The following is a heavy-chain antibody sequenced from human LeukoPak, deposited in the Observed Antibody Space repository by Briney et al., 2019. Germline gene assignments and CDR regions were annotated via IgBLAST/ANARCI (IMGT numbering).Heavy chain of an antibody. CDR2: IHTSGTT. D-gene: IGHD6-19*01. CDR3: ARGGGYDAFDI. V-gene: IGHV4-61*05. Sequence: PSETLSLTCTVSGGSISSSSYYWGWIRQPPGKGLEWIGRIHTSGTTNYNPSLKSRVTISIDKSKNQFSLKLSSVTAADTAVYYCARGGGYDAFDIWGQGTMVTVSS. J-gene: IGHJ3*02. CDR1: GGSISSSSYY.